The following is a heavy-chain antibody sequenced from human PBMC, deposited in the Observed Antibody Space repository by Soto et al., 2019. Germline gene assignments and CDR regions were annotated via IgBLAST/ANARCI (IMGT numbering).Heavy chain of an antibody. Sequence: SETLSLTCTVSGGSISSGGYYWSWIRQHPGKGLEWIGYIYYSGSTYYNPSLKSRVTISVDTSKNQFSLKLSSVTAADTAVYYCARDRRELLIFDYWDQGTLVTVSS. CDR2: IYYSGST. J-gene: IGHJ4*02. V-gene: IGHV4-31*03. CDR1: GGSISSGGYY. CDR3: ARDRRELLIFDY. D-gene: IGHD1-26*01.